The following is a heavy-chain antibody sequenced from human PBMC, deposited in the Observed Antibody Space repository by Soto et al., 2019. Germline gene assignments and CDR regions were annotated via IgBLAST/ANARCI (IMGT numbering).Heavy chain of an antibody. J-gene: IGHJ4*02. V-gene: IGHV3-48*02. CDR3: ASSRSSSWYYDFDY. CDR1: GFTSSSYS. Sequence: GGSLRLSCAASGFTSSSYSMNWVRQAPGKGLEWVSYISSSSSTIYYADSVKGRFTISRDNAKNSLYLQMNSLRDEDTAVYYCASSRSSSWYYDFDYWGPGNPGHRLL. D-gene: IGHD6-13*01. CDR2: ISSSSSTI.